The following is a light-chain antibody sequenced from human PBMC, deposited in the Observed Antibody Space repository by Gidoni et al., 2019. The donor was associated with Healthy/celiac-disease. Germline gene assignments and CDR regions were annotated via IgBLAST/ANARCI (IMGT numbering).Light chain of an antibody. CDR3: ATWDDSLNGYV. Sequence: QSVLTSPPTAPGTPGQGVTNSCSGSSSNTGSNTVNWYQQLPGTAPKLLIYSNNQRPPGAPARVSGSKSGTSASLAMRGPQSKDEADYYCATWDDSLNGYVFGTGTKVTVL. CDR1: SSNTGSNT. CDR2: SNN. V-gene: IGLV1-44*01. J-gene: IGLJ1*01.